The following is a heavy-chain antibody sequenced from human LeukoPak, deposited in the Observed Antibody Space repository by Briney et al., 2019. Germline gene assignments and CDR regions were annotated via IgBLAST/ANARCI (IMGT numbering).Heavy chain of an antibody. V-gene: IGHV3-9*01. D-gene: IGHD3-10*01. J-gene: IGHJ6*02. CDR3: AKDLDASGRQNDYYYYGMDV. CDR2: ITWDSGRI. CDR1: GFSFHDYD. Sequence: GGSLRLYCAASGFSFHDYDMHWVRQAPGKGLEWVAGITWDSGRIGYADSVKGRFTVSRDNAQNSLYLQMNSLRPEDTALYYCAKDLDASGRQNDYYYYGMDVWGQGTTVTVSS.